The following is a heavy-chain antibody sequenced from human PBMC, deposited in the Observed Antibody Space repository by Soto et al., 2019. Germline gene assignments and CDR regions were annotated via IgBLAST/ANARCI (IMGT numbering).Heavy chain of an antibody. CDR2: ISNDGSNR. CDR3: AKGLGYCGSANYYEALRTYYYYMDI. V-gene: IGHV3-30*18. J-gene: IGHJ6*03. CDR1: GFTFSSYG. Sequence: GGSLRLSCAVSGFTFSSYGMHWVRQAPGKGLEWVAVISNDGSNRFYVDSVKGRFTISRDNSKNALYLQMNSLRVEDTAVYYCAKGLGYCGSANYYEALRTYYYYMDIWGKGTTVTVSS. D-gene: IGHD2-2*01.